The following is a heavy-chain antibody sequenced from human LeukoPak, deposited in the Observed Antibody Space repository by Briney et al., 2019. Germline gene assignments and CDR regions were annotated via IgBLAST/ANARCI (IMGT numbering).Heavy chain of an antibody. CDR1: GYTFTSYY. Sequence: ASVKVSCKASGYTFTSYYMHWVRQAPGQGLEWMGWINPNSGGTNYAQKFQGRVTMTRDTSISTAYMELSRLRSDDTAVYYCARGKFTIFGVVITPRYYYYGMDVWGQGTTVTVSS. CDR2: INPNSGGT. D-gene: IGHD3-3*01. J-gene: IGHJ6*02. CDR3: ARGKFTIFGVVITPRYYYYGMDV. V-gene: IGHV1-2*02.